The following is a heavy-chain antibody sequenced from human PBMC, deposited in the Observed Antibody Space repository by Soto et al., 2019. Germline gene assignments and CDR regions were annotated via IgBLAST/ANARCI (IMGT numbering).Heavy chain of an antibody. D-gene: IGHD3-22*01. CDR3: AREVPVGYDSSGYYLWFDP. CDR2: INPNSGGT. CDR1: GYTFTGYY. Sequence: GASVKVSCKASGYTFTGYYMHWVRQAPGQGLEWMGWINPNSGGTNYAQKFQGWVTMTRDTSISTAYMELSRLRSDDTAVYYCAREVPVGYDSSGYYLWFDPWGQGTLVTVSS. J-gene: IGHJ5*02. V-gene: IGHV1-2*04.